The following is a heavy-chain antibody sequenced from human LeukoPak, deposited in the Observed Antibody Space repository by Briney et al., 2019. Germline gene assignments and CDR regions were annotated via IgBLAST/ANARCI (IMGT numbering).Heavy chain of an antibody. V-gene: IGHV1-46*01. J-gene: IGHJ4*02. CDR1: GYTFTNNW. CDR3: ARDLSTVTPKYYFDY. D-gene: IGHD4-17*01. Sequence: ASVKVSCKTSGYTFTNNWMHWVRQAPGQGLEWVGVINPTGTSTLYAQNFQGRVTLTRDMSTTTDYMELRSLTSEDTAVYYCARDLSTVTPKYYFDYWGQGTLVTVSS. CDR2: INPTGTST.